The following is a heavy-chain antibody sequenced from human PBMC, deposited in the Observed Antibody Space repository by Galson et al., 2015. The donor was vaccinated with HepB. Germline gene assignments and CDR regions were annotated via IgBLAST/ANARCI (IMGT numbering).Heavy chain of an antibody. J-gene: IGHJ4*02. V-gene: IGHV3-30*03. D-gene: IGHD6-13*01. CDR3: ATHKGGYSSSPEDY. CDR1: GFTLSSYG. CDR2: ISYDGSNK. Sequence: SLRLSCAASGFTLSSYGLHWFRQAPGKGLEWAAVISYDGSNKYYADSLEGPFTNSRDNSKNTLYLQINSLRAEDTAVYYCATHKGGYSSSPEDYWGRGTLVTVSS.